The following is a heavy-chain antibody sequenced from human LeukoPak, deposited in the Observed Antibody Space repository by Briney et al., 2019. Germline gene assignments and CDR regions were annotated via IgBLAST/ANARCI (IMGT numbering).Heavy chain of an antibody. CDR3: ARGIAAAVKYNWFDP. V-gene: IGHV4-38-2*02. Sequence: SETLSLTCTVSGYSISSGYYWGWIRRPPGKRLEWIGSIYHSGSTYYNPSLKSRVTISVDTSKNQFSLKLSSVTAADTAVYYCARGIAAAVKYNWFDPWGQGTLVTVSS. CDR1: GYSISSGYY. J-gene: IGHJ5*02. CDR2: IYHSGST. D-gene: IGHD6-13*01.